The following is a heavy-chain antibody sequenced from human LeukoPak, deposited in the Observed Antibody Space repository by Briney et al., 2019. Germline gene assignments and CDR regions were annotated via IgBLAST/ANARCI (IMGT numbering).Heavy chain of an antibody. Sequence: PGGSLRLSCAASGFTFSSYTMNWVRQAPGKGLEWVSYISGSSRTIYYADSVKGRFTISRDNAKNSLYLQMNNLRAEDTAVYYCARDQGGPIYFDYWGQGTLVTVPS. CDR2: ISGSSRTI. J-gene: IGHJ4*02. CDR3: ARDQGGPIYFDY. D-gene: IGHD3-16*01. V-gene: IGHV3-48*04. CDR1: GFTFSSYT.